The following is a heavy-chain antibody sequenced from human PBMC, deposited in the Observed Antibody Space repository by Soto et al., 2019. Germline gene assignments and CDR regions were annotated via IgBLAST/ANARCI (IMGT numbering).Heavy chain of an antibody. Sequence: QVQLEESGGGWVKPGGSLRLSCEASGFTFSDYYMSWIRQAPGKGLEWIAYSSNSGTFTKYADSVKGRFSISRDNAKNSLYLQINNLSGEDTATYFCARSGDNYNLLDYWVQGTPVTVSS. CDR3: ARSGDNYNLLDY. D-gene: IGHD1-1*01. J-gene: IGHJ4*02. V-gene: IGHV3-11*06. CDR1: GFTFSDYY. CDR2: SSNSGTFT.